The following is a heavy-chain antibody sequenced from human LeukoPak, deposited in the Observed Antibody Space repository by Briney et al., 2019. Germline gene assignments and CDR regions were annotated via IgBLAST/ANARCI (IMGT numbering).Heavy chain of an antibody. V-gene: IGHV3-30-3*01. CDR1: GFTFSSYA. J-gene: IGHJ4*02. CDR2: ISYDGSNK. CDR3: ARALSITMIVVVSY. D-gene: IGHD3-22*01. Sequence: GRSLRLSCAASGFTFSSYAMHWVRQAPGKGLEWVAVISYDGSNKYYADSVKGRFTISRDNSKNTLYLQMNSLRAEDTAVYYRARALSITMIVVVSYWGQGTLVTVSS.